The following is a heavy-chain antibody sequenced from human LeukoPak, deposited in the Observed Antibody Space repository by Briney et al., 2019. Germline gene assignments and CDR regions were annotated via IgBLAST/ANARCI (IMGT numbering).Heavy chain of an antibody. CDR2: MNPNSGNT. J-gene: IGHJ5*02. Sequence: ASVTVSCKASGYTFTSYDINWVRQATGQGLEWMGWMNPNSGNTGYAQKFQGRVTMTRNTSISTAYMELSSLRSEDTAVYYCARGGKAMVRLQGFDPWGQGTLVTVSS. D-gene: IGHD3-10*01. V-gene: IGHV1-8*01. CDR1: GYTFTSYD. CDR3: ARGGKAMVRLQGFDP.